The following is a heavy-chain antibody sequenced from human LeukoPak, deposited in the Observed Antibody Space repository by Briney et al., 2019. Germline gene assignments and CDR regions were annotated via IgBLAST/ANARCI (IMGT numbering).Heavy chain of an antibody. CDR2: IYYSGST. D-gene: IGHD3-22*01. V-gene: IGHV4-59*08. CDR1: GGSISSYS. CDR3: ARHGTRGYHPYYFDY. Sequence: SETLSLTCTVSGGSISSYSWSWIRQPPGKGLEWIGYIYYSGSTNYNPSLKSRVTISVDTSKNLFSLKLTSVTAADTAVYYCARHGTRGYHPYYFDYWGQGTLVTVSS. J-gene: IGHJ4*02.